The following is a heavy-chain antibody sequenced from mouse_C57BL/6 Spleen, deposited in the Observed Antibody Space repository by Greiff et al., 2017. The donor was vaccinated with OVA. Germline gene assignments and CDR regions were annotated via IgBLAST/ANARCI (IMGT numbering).Heavy chain of an antibody. CDR3: ARVGGYGRSYWYFDV. J-gene: IGHJ1*03. V-gene: IGHV1-72*01. D-gene: IGHD1-1*01. CDR2: IDPNSGGT. Sequence: VQLQQPGAELVKPGASVKLSCKASGYTFTSYWMHWVKQRPGRGLEWIGRIDPNSGGTKYNEKFKSKATLTVDKPSSTAYMQLSSLTSEDSAVYYCARVGGYGRSYWYFDVWGTGTTVTVSS. CDR1: GYTFTSYW.